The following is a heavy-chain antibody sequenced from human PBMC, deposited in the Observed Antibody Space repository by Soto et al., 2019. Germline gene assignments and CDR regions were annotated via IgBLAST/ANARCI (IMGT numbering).Heavy chain of an antibody. V-gene: IGHV1-46*01. D-gene: IGHD6-13*01. CDR1: GYTFTSYY. CDR2: INPSGGST. J-gene: IGHJ6*02. Sequence: ASVKVSCKASGYTFTSYYMHWVRQAPGQGLEWMGIINPSGGSTSYAQKFQGRVTMTRDTSTSTVYMELSSLRSEDTAVYYCARDDGSSWPYYYYYYGRDVWGQGTTVTVSS. CDR3: ARDDGSSWPYYYYYYGRDV.